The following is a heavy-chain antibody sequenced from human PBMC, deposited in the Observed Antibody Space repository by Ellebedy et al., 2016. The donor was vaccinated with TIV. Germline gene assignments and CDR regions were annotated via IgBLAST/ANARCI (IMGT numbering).Heavy chain of an antibody. V-gene: IGHV3-23*01. CDR2: ISGSGTNT. CDR1: GFTFSNYA. Sequence: GGSLRLSCAAPGFTFSNYAMTWVRQAPGKGLEWVSAISGSGTNTHYTDSLRGRFTISRDNSKNTLYLQMDSLRAEDTAVYYCAQTNWGSGGFYGMDVWGQGTTVIVSS. CDR3: AQTNWGSGGFYGMDV. J-gene: IGHJ6*02. D-gene: IGHD7-27*01.